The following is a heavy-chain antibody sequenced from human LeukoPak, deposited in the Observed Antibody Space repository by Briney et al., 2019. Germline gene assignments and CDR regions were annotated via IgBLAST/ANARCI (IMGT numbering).Heavy chain of an antibody. CDR3: AKATWAGTDY. V-gene: IGHV3-30-3*01. CDR1: GFTFSSYA. J-gene: IGHJ4*02. Sequence: PGGSLRLSCAASGFTFSSYAMHWVRQAPGKGLEWVAVISYDGSNKYYADSVKGRFTISRDNSKNTLYLQMNSLRAEDTAVYYCAKATWAGTDYWGQGTLVTVSS. D-gene: IGHD6-19*01. CDR2: ISYDGSNK.